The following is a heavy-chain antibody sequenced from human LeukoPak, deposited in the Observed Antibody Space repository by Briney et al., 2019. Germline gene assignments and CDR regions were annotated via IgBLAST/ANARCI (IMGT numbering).Heavy chain of an antibody. CDR3: ARAGVPGYYYDSSGYYPGY. J-gene: IGHJ4*02. D-gene: IGHD3-22*01. Sequence: ASVKVSCKASGYTFTGYYMHWVRQAPGQGLEWMGWISAYNGNTNYAQKLQGRVTMTTDTSTSTAYMELRSLRSDDTAVYYCARAGVPGYYYDSSGYYPGYWGQGTLVTVSS. CDR1: GYTFTGYY. V-gene: IGHV1-18*04. CDR2: ISAYNGNT.